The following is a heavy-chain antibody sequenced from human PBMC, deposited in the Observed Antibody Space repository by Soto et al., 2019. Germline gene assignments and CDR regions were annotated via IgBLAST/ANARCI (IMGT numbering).Heavy chain of an antibody. D-gene: IGHD3-3*01. CDR1: GGSIGSYY. CDR3: ARDGGFYYGMDV. V-gene: IGHV4-59*01. J-gene: IGHJ6*02. CDR2: IYYSGST. Sequence: QVQLQESGPGLVKPSETLSLTCTVSGGSIGSYYWNWIRQPPGKGLEWIGYIYYSGSTNYNPSLKRRVTVAGDTSKTSFSLKVSSVTAADTAVYYCARDGGFYYGMDVWGQGTTVTVSS.